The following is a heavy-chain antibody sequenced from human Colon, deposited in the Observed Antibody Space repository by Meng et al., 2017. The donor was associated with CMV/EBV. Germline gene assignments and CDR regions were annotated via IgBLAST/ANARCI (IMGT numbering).Heavy chain of an antibody. CDR2: IYYSGST. V-gene: IGHV4-61*01. CDR3: ARGTGTSYY. Sequence: LTCTVSGGSVSSGSYYWSWIRQPPGKGLEWIGYIYYSGSTNYNPSLKSRATISVDTSNNQFSLKLSSVTAADTAVYYCARGTGTSYYWGQGTLVTVSS. D-gene: IGHD1-1*01. CDR1: GGSVSSGSYY. J-gene: IGHJ4*02.